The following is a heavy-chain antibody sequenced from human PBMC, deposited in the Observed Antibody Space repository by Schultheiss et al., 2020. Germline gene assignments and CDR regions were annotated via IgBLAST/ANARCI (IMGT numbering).Heavy chain of an antibody. CDR2: IYYSGST. CDR1: GGSISSGGYY. Sequence: SETLSLTCTVSGGSISSGGYYWSWIRQHPGKGLEWIGYIYYSGSTNYNPSLKSRVTMSLDTSKNQFSLKLSSVTAADTAVYYCAKGAYYYDRTDAFDIWGQGTMVTVS. V-gene: IGHV4-61*08. CDR3: AKGAYYYDRTDAFDI. J-gene: IGHJ3*02. D-gene: IGHD3-22*01.